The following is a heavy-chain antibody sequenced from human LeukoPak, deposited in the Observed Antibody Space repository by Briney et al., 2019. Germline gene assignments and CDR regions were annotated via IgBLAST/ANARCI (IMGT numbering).Heavy chain of an antibody. J-gene: IGHJ6*02. Sequence: SETLSLTCTVSGGSISHYYWTWIRQPPGKGLEWIGYIYYTGSTKYNPSLKSRVTISVDTSKNHFSLKLTSVTTADTAVYYCARDRYSPLHYYGMDVWGQGTAVTVSS. V-gene: IGHV4-59*01. CDR2: IYYTGST. D-gene: IGHD4-11*01. CDR3: ARDRYSPLHYYGMDV. CDR1: GGSISHYY.